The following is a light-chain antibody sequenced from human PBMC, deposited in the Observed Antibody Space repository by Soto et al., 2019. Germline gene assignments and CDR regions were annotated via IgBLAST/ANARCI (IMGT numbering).Light chain of an antibody. Sequence: QSVLTQPPSASGTPGQRVTISCSGSSSNIGSNTVNWYQQLPGTAPKLLIYSNDQRHSGVPDRFSGSKSGTSASLAISGLQSEDEADYYCATWTDSLNVVVFGGGTKLTVL. J-gene: IGLJ2*01. CDR3: ATWTDSLNVVV. CDR1: SSNIGSNT. CDR2: SND. V-gene: IGLV1-44*01.